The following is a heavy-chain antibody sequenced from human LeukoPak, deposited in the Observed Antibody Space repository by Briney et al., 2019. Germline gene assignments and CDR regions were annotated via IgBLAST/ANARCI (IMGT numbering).Heavy chain of an antibody. Sequence: GGSLRLSYAASGFTFSSYAMSWVRQAPGKGLEWVSAISGSGGSTYYADSVKGRFTISRDNSKNTLYLQMNSLRAEDTAVYYCASPEYYDFWSGYYNNDAFDIWGQGTMVTVSS. CDR2: ISGSGGST. CDR3: ASPEYYDFWSGYYNNDAFDI. D-gene: IGHD3-3*01. J-gene: IGHJ3*02. V-gene: IGHV3-23*01. CDR1: GFTFSSYA.